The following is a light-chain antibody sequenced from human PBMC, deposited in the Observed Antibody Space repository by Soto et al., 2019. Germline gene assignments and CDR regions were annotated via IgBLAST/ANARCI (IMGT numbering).Light chain of an antibody. V-gene: IGKV1D-13*01. Sequence: AIQLTQSPSSLSASVGDRVTITYRASQGVSSSLAWYQQKPGTAPKLLIYDASDLETGVPSRFRASGSGTDFTLTISSLQPEDFATYYCQQFNNYPLSFGQGTRLEIK. CDR3: QQFNNYPLS. J-gene: IGKJ5*01. CDR1: QGVSSS. CDR2: DAS.